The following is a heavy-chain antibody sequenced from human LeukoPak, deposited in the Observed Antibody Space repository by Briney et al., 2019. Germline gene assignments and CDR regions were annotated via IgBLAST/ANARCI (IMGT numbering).Heavy chain of an antibody. D-gene: IGHD3-3*01. Sequence: GGSLRLSCAASGFTFSSHSMNWVRQAPGKGLEWLSYITSSSTTIYYADSVKGRFTISRDNAKNSLYLQMNSLRAEDTAVYYCAGAYYDFWSGYRQLSDAFDIWGQGTMVTVSS. CDR3: AGAYYDFWSGYRQLSDAFDI. V-gene: IGHV3-48*04. J-gene: IGHJ3*02. CDR1: GFTFSSHS. CDR2: ITSSSTTI.